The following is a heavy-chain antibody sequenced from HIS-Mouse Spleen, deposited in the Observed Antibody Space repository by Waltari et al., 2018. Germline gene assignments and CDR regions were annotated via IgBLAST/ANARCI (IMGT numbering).Heavy chain of an antibody. J-gene: IGHJ4*02. V-gene: IGHV3-13*01. D-gene: IGHD4-4*01. CDR2: IGTAGDT. CDR3: ARGYSNYVPYFDY. CDR1: GCTCSSYD. Sequence: EVQLVESGGGLVQPVGSLRLPCSASGCTCSSYDMHWVRQATGKGREGVSAIGTAGDTYYPGSVKGRFTISRENAKNSLYLQMNSLRAGDTAVYYCARGYSNYVPYFDYWGQGTLVTVSS.